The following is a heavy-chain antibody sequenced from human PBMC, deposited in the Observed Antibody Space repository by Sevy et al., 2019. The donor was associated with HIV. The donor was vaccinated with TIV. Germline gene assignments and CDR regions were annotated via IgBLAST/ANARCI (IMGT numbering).Heavy chain of an antibody. J-gene: IGHJ6*02. CDR3: ARRTHDYGDFSSEHYGMDV. D-gene: IGHD4-17*01. CDR2: ISGSSSAI. Sequence: GGSLRLSCAASGFSFSSYTMNWVRQAPGKGLEWVSSISGSSSAIYSSDSVKGRFTISRDNAKNSLFLQMNSLRDEDTAVYYCARRTHDYGDFSSEHYGMDVWGQGTTVTVSS. CDR1: GFSFSSYT. V-gene: IGHV3-48*02.